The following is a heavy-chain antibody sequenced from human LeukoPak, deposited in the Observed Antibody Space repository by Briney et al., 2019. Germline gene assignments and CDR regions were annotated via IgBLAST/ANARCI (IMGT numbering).Heavy chain of an antibody. Sequence: GGSLRLSCAASGSYWMHWVRQAPGQGLVWVSHINSDGSWTSYADSVKGRFTISKDNAKNTVYLQMNNLRAEDTAVYYCVSFYETYWGRGTLVTVSS. CDR2: INSDGSWT. CDR3: VSFYETY. D-gene: IGHD2/OR15-2a*01. V-gene: IGHV3-74*01. CDR1: GSYW. J-gene: IGHJ4*02.